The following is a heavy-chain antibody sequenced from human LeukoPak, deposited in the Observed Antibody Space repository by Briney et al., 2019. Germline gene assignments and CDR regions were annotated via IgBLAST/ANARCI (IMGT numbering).Heavy chain of an antibody. CDR3: ARPLGMFSRVDY. Sequence: SETLSLTCAVYGGSFSGYYWSWIRQPPGKGLEWIGEINHSGSTNYNPSLKSRVTISVDTSKNQFSLKLSPVTAADTAVYYCARPLGMFSRVDYWGQGTLVTVSS. D-gene: IGHD7-27*01. J-gene: IGHJ4*02. CDR1: GGSFSGYY. V-gene: IGHV4-34*01. CDR2: INHSGST.